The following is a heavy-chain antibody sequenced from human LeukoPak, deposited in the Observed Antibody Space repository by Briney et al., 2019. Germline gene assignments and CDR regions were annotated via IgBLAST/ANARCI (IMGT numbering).Heavy chain of an antibody. CDR2: IYTSGST. D-gene: IGHD3-22*01. J-gene: IGHJ4*02. Sequence: PSETLSLTCTVSGDSISSFYWTWIRQPAGKGLEWIGRIYTSGSTNYNPSLKSRVTMSVDTSKNQFSLRLSSVTAADTAVYYCARASYSYDINGWVPFDYWGQGTLVTVSS. CDR3: ARASYSYDINGWVPFDY. CDR1: GDSISSFY. V-gene: IGHV4-4*07.